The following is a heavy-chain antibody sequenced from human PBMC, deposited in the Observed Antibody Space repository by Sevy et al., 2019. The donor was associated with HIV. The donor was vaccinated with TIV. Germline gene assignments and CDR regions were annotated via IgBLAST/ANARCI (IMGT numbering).Heavy chain of an antibody. Sequence: GGSLRLSCAASGFTFSSYWMSWVRQAPGKGLEWVANIKQDGSEKYYVDSVKGRFTISRDNAKNSLYLQMNSRRAEDTAVYYCARDIYILDAKATIFGVVMVGYYYGMDVWGQGTTVTVSS. J-gene: IGHJ6*02. CDR3: ARDIYILDAKATIFGVVMVGYYYGMDV. CDR1: GFTFSSYW. CDR2: IKQDGSEK. D-gene: IGHD3-3*01. V-gene: IGHV3-7*03.